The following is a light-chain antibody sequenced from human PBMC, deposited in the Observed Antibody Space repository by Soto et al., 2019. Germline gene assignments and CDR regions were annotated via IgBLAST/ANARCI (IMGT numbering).Light chain of an antibody. CDR2: GAS. V-gene: IGKV3-20*01. J-gene: IGKJ2*01. Sequence: EIVLTQSPGTLSLSPGERATLSCRASQGVSSSYLAWYQRKPGQAPRLLIYGASGRATGIPDRFSGSGSGTDFTLTISRLEPEDFAVYYCQQYGSSPMYTFGQGTKLEIK. CDR3: QQYGSSPMYT. CDR1: QGVSSSY.